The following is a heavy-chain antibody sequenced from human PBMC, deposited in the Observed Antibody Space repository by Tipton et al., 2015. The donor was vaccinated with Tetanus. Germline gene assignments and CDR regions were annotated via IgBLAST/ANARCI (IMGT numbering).Heavy chain of an antibody. D-gene: IGHD5-24*01. V-gene: IGHV4-31*03. CDR2: IYYSGST. J-gene: IGHJ4*02. CDR3: ARGRDAYKLGY. Sequence: TLSLTCTVSGGSISSGSDGSYWSRIRQHPGKGLEWIGYIYYSGSTSYNPSLKSRITISVDTSKNQFSLKLSSVTAADTAVYYCARGRDAYKLGYWGQGTLVTVSS. CDR1: GGSISSGSDGSY.